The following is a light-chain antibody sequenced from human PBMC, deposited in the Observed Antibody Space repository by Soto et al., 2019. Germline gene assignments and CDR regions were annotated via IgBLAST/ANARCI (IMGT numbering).Light chain of an antibody. V-gene: IGLV3-21*04. CDR1: NIGSES. CDR2: YDS. J-gene: IGLJ2*01. CDR3: QLWDSGSDHPV. Sequence: SYELTQPPSVSVAPGKTARITCGGNNIGSESVHWYQQKPGQAPVLVIYYDSDRPSGIPERFSGSNSGNTATLTISRVEAGDEADYYCQLWDSGSDHPVFGGGTKLPVL.